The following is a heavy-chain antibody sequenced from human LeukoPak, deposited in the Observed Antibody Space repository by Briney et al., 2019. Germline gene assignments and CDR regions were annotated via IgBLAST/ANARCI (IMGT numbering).Heavy chain of an antibody. D-gene: IGHD6-13*01. CDR3: AKAYSSSWYRNDAFDI. CDR2: ISGSGGST. CDR1: GFTFSSYA. V-gene: IGHV3-23*01. J-gene: IGHJ3*02. Sequence: PGGSLRLSCAASGFTFSSYAMSWVRQAPGKGLEWVSAISGSGGSTYYADSVKGRFTISRDNSKNTLYLQMNSLRAKDTAVYYCAKAYSSSWYRNDAFDIWGQGTMVTVSS.